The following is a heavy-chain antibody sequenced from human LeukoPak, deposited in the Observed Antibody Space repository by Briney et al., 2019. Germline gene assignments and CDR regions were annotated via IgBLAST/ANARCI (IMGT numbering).Heavy chain of an antibody. CDR2: IRYDGSNK. CDR1: GFTFSSYG. V-gene: IGHV3-30*02. CDR3: ANQEEDY. J-gene: IGHJ4*02. Sequence: GGSLRLSCAASGFTFSSYGMHRVRPAPRKGLEWVAFIRYDGSNKYYADSVKGRFTISRDNSKTTLYLQMNSLRAEDTAVYYCANQEEDYWGQGTLVTVSS.